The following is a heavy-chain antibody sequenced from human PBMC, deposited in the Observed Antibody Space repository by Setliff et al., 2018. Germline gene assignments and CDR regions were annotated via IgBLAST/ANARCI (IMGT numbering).Heavy chain of an antibody. CDR2: IYYSGST. Sequence: SETLSLTCTVSGGSISSGSYYWSWIRQSPGKRLEWVGYIYYSGSTNYNPSLKSRVTISIDTSKNQFSLKLSSVTAADTAVYYCARDLTGWGWFDPWGQGTLVTVSS. V-gene: IGHV4-61*01. CDR3: ARDLTGWGWFDP. D-gene: IGHD3-9*01. J-gene: IGHJ5*02. CDR1: GGSISSGSYY.